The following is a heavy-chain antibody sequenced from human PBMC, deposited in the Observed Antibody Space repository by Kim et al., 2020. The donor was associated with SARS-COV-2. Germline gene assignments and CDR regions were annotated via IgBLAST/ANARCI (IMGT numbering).Heavy chain of an antibody. V-gene: IGHV3-30*09. D-gene: IGHD2-21*01. Sequence: GGSLRLSCGASGFTFSNYPIHWVRQAPGKGLEWVALISYHGSNKFYADSVKGRFAISRDNSKNTLYLQMNSLRPDDTAVYYCARDQNIANCGGDCYFYGVDVWGQGITVTVSS. J-gene: IGHJ6*02. CDR1: GFTFSNYP. CDR2: ISYHGSNK. CDR3: ARDQNIANCGGDCYFYGVDV.